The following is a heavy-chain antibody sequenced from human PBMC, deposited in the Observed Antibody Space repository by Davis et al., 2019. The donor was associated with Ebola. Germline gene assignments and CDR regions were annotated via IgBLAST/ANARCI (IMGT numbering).Heavy chain of an antibody. Sequence: GESLKISCAASGFTFSSYAMSWVRQAPGKGLEWVSAISGSGGSTYYADSVKGRFTISRDNSKNTLYLQMNSLRAEDTAVYYCAKGGSSSSSYYYYYMDVWGKGTTVTVSS. J-gene: IGHJ6*03. CDR3: AKGGSSSSSYYYYYMDV. D-gene: IGHD6-6*01. CDR2: ISGSGGST. V-gene: IGHV3-23*01. CDR1: GFTFSSYA.